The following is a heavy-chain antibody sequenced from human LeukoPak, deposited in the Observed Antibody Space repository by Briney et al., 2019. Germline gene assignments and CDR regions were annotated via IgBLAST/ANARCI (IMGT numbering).Heavy chain of an antibody. D-gene: IGHD4-17*01. Sequence: PGGSLRLSCAASGFTFSSYAMTWVRQAPGKGLEWVSSIRGSGDGTSYADSVKGRFTMSRDNSKNTLYLQMNSLRAEDTAIYYCERDPNGDYVGAFDFSGQGTLVTVSS. V-gene: IGHV3-23*01. J-gene: IGHJ3*01. CDR1: GFTFSSYA. CDR3: ERDPNGDYVGAFDF. CDR2: IRGSGDGT.